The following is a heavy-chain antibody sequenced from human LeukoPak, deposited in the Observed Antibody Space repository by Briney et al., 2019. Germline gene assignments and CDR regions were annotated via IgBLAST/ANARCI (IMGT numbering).Heavy chain of an antibody. CDR2: ISYDGSNK. Sequence: PGGSLRLSCAASGFTFSSYGMHWVRQAPGKGLEWVAVISYDGSNKYYADSVKGRFTISRDNSKNTLYLQMNSLRAEDTAVYYCAKEETYDFWSGYLNYWGQGTLDTVSS. V-gene: IGHV3-30*18. CDR1: GFTFSSYG. J-gene: IGHJ4*02. D-gene: IGHD3-3*01. CDR3: AKEETYDFWSGYLNY.